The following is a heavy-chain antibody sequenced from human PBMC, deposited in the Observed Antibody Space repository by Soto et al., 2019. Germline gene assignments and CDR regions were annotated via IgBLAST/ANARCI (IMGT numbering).Heavy chain of an antibody. D-gene: IGHD2-2*01. CDR1: GYTFTSYG. J-gene: IGHJ5*02. V-gene: IGHV1-18*01. CDR3: ARDPRHIVVVPAALGRNWFDP. Sequence: QVQLVQSGAEVKKPGASVKVSCKASGYTFTSYGISWVRQAPGQGLEWMGWISAYNGNTNYAQKLQGRVTMTTDTSTSTAYRELRSLRSDDTAVYYCARDPRHIVVVPAALGRNWFDPWGQGTLVTVSS. CDR2: ISAYNGNT.